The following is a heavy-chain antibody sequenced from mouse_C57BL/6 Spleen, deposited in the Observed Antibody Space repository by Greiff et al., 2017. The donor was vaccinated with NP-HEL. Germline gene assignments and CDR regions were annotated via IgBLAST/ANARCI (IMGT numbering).Heavy chain of an antibody. V-gene: IGHV5-4*01. CDR3: ARDGSDYYGSSYGYFDV. J-gene: IGHJ1*03. Sequence: EVKVVESGGGLVKPGGSLKLSCAASGFTFSSYAMSWVRQTPEKRLEWVATISDGGSYTYYPDNVKGRFTISRDNAKNKLYLQMSHLKSEDTAMYYCARDGSDYYGSSYGYFDVGGTGTTVTVSS. D-gene: IGHD1-1*01. CDR2: ISDGGSYT. CDR1: GFTFSSYA.